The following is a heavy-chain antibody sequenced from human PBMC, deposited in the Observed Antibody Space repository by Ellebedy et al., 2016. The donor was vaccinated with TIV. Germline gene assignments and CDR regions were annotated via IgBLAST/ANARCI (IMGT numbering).Heavy chain of an antibody. CDR2: TYYMSKWNN. D-gene: IGHD3-16*01. V-gene: IGHV6-1*01. J-gene: IGHJ6*02. Sequence: SQTLSLTCVISGDSFSPDIGWTWIRQSPSRGLEWLGRTYYMSKWNNDYAVSLKSRITINPDQSKNQLSLQLNSVTPEDTAVYYCARGWFGSGMGVWGQGTTVTVSS. CDR1: GDSFSPDIG. CDR3: ARGWFGSGMGV.